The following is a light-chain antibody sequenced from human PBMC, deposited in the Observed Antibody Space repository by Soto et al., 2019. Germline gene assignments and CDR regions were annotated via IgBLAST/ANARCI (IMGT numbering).Light chain of an antibody. V-gene: IGLV4-69*01. CDR2: LNSDGSH. CDR1: SGHSTYT. J-gene: IGLJ2*01. Sequence: QLVLTQSPSASASLGASVKLTCTLSSGHSTYTIAWHQQQPQKGPRYLMNLNSDGSHSKGDGIPDRFSGSSSGAERYLTISSLQSEDEADYYCQTWGTGIRVFDGGTKLTVL. CDR3: QTWGTGIRV.